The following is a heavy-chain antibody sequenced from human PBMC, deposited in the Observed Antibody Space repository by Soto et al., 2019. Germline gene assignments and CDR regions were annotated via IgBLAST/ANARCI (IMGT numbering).Heavy chain of an antibody. CDR2: INAGNGNT. CDR1: GYTFTGYA. J-gene: IGHJ4*02. D-gene: IGHD3-22*01. Sequence: QVQLVQSGAEVKKPGASVKVSCKASGYTFTGYAMHWVRQAPGQRLEWMGWINAGNGNTKYSQKFQGRVTITRDTTASTAYMERSSLRSEDTAVYYCASSKGSGYYDYWGQGTLVTVSS. CDR3: ASSKGSGYYDY. V-gene: IGHV1-3*01.